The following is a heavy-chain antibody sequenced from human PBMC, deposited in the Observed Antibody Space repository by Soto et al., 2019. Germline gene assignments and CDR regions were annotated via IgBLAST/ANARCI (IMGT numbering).Heavy chain of an antibody. CDR3: AHRVLRTVFGLVTTTAIYFDF. J-gene: IGHJ4*02. CDR1: GFSLTTSGVG. CDR2: IYWDDDK. Sequence: QITLNESGPTQVKPRQTLTLTCTFSGFSLTTSGVGVGWIRQSPGKAPECLALIYWDDDKRYSPSLKSRLTITKDTSKNQVVLTMADLDPADTGTYYCAHRVLRTVFGLVTTTAIYFDFWGQGTPVAVSS. V-gene: IGHV2-5*02. D-gene: IGHD3-3*01.